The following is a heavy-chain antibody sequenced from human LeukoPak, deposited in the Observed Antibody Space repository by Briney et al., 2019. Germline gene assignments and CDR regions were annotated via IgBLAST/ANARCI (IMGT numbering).Heavy chain of an antibody. Sequence: SETLSLTCTVSGGSFSSSSYYWGWIRPPPGKGLEWIGSINYSGSTYYNPSLKSRVTISVDTSKNQFSLKLSSVTAADTAVYYCARKGYYDSSGYLNYWGQGTLVTVSS. J-gene: IGHJ4*02. CDR3: ARKGYYDSSGYLNY. D-gene: IGHD3-22*01. CDR1: GGSFSSSSYY. V-gene: IGHV4-39*01. CDR2: INYSGST.